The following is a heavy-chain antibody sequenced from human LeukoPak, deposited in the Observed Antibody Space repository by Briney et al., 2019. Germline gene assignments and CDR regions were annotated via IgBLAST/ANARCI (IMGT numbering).Heavy chain of an antibody. J-gene: IGHJ4*02. CDR2: IYSGGST. Sequence: GGSLRLSCAASGFTVSSNYMSWVRQAPGKGLEWVSVIYSGGSTYYADSVKGRFTIFRDNSKNTLYLQMNSLRAEDTAVYYCARDPYGGGNYPPDYWGQGILVTVSS. CDR1: GFTVSSNY. CDR3: ARDPYGGGNYPPDY. D-gene: IGHD1-26*01. V-gene: IGHV3-53*01.